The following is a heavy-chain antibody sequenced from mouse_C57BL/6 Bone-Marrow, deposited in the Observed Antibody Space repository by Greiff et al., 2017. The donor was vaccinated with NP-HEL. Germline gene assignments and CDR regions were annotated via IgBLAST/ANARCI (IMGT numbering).Heavy chain of an antibody. V-gene: IGHV1-81*01. Sequence: QVQLKESGAELARPGASVKLSCKASGYTFTSYGISWVKQRTGQGLEWIGEIYPRSGNTYYNEKFKGKATLTADKSSSTAYMELRSLTSEDSAVYVCARGDGRVRYFDVWGTGTTVTVSS. J-gene: IGHJ1*03. CDR1: GYTFTSYG. D-gene: IGHD2-3*01. CDR3: ARGDGRVRYFDV. CDR2: IYPRSGNT.